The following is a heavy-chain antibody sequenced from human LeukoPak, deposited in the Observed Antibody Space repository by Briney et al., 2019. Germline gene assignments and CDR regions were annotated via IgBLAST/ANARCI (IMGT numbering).Heavy chain of an antibody. D-gene: IGHD3-22*01. CDR1: GFTFDDYA. CDR3: ARANYYDSSGYYPGGAFDI. J-gene: IGHJ3*02. V-gene: IGHV3-9*03. Sequence: GGSLRLSCAASGFTFDDYAMHWVRQAPGKGLEWVSGISWNSGSIGYADSVKGRFTISRDSAKNSLYLQMNSLRAEDMALYYCARANYYDSSGYYPGGAFDIWGQGTMVTVSS. CDR2: ISWNSGSI.